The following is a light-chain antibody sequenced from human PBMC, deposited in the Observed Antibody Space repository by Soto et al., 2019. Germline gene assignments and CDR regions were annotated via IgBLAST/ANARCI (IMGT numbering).Light chain of an antibody. J-gene: IGKJ1*01. CDR1: QTFXSW. CDR2: KAS. V-gene: IGKV1-5*03. CDR3: QHYNFHSEA. Sequence: TQSPSSLSASVRDRVTITCRASQTFXSWLVWYQQKPGKAPKLLXYKASTLKIGFPSRLSGSGSGTEFTRTISSRQPEECDNYYCQHYNFHSEAFGQGTKVDIK.